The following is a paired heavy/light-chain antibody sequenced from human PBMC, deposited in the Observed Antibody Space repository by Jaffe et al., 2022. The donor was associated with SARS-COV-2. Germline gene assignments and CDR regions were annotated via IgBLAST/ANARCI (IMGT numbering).Heavy chain of an antibody. V-gene: IGHV2-26*01. Sequence: QVTLKESGPVLVKPTETLTLTCTVSGFSLSNARMGVSWIRQPPGKALEWLAHIFSNDEKSYSTSLKSRLTISKDTSKSQVVLTMTNMDPVDTATYYCARSLVEMATISRVDYYYGMDVWGQGTTVTVSS. CDR1: GFSLSNARMG. CDR3: ARSLVEMATISRVDYYYGMDV. CDR2: IFSNDEK. J-gene: IGHJ6*02. D-gene: IGHD5-12*01.
Light chain of an antibody. V-gene: IGKV1-5*03. CDR1: QSISSW. Sequence: DIQMTQSPSTLSASVGDRVTITCRASQSISSWLAWYQQKPGKAPKLLIYKASSLESGVPSRFSGSGSGTEFTLTISSLQPDDFATYYCQQYNSYFGGGTKVEIK. J-gene: IGKJ4*01. CDR2: KAS. CDR3: QQYNSY.